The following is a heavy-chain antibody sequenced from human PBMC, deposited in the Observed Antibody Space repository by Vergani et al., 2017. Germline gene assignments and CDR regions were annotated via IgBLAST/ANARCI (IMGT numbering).Heavy chain of an antibody. CDR1: GASISRGGYY. V-gene: IGHV4-31*03. J-gene: IGHJ4*02. Sequence: QVQLQESGPGLVKPSQTLSLTCTVSGASISRGGYYWNWIRQHPGKGLEWIGYIYYSGSTNYNSSLKSRVSMSVDTSKNQFSLRLSSVTAADTAVYYCAREVGTEGFDYWGQGTLVTVSS. CDR3: AREVGTEGFDY. D-gene: IGHD2-21*02. CDR2: IYYSGST.